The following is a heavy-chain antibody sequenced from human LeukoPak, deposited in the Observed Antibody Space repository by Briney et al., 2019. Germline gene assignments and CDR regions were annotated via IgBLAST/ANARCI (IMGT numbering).Heavy chain of an antibody. CDR2: ISAYNGNT. CDR3: ATGGGYSGYRRYYYMDV. CDR1: GYTFTSYG. Sequence: SVKVSCKASGYTFTSYGISWVRQAPGQGLEWMGWISAYNGNTNYAQKLQGRATMTTDTSTSTAYMELRSLRSDDTAVYYCATGGGYSGYRRYYYMDVWGKGTTVTVSS. D-gene: IGHD5-12*01. V-gene: IGHV1-18*01. J-gene: IGHJ6*03.